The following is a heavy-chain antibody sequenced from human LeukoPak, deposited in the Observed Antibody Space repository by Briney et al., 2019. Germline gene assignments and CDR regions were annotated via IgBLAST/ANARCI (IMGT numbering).Heavy chain of an antibody. CDR2: ISWNSGSI. J-gene: IGHJ4*02. D-gene: IGHD6-19*01. V-gene: IGHV3-9*01. Sequence: GRSLRLSCAASGFTFDDYAMHWVRQAPGKGLEWVSGISWNSGSIGYADSVKGRFTISRDNAKNPLYLQMNSLRAEDTALYYCAKGSQGVAGSDYWGQGTLVTVSS. CDR1: GFTFDDYA. CDR3: AKGSQGVAGSDY.